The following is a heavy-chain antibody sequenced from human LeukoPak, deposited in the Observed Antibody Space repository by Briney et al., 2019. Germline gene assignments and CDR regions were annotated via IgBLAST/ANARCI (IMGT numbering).Heavy chain of an antibody. V-gene: IGHV3-74*01. J-gene: IGHJ4*02. CDR2: ITNDGSST. D-gene: IGHD3-3*01. CDR1: GLTFSSHW. Sequence: PGGSLRLSCAASGLTFSSHWMHWVRQAPGKGLVWVSRITNDGSSTTYADSVKGRFTISRDNTMNSLYLQMSSLRAEDTAVYYCATDRGWRTSGYYLYYFEYWGQGTLVTVSS. CDR3: ATDRGWRTSGYYLYYFEY.